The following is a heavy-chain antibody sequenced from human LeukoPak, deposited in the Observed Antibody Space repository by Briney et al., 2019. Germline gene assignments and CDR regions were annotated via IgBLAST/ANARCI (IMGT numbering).Heavy chain of an antibody. V-gene: IGHV3-30-3*01. CDR3: ARDHKRFGESSLYFDY. J-gene: IGHJ4*02. D-gene: IGHD3-10*01. CDR1: GFTFSSYA. Sequence: PGGSLRLSCAASGFTFSSYAMHWVRQAPGKGLEWVAVISYGGSNKYYADSVKGRFTISRDNSKNTLYLQMNSLRAEDTAVYYCARDHKRFGESSLYFDYWGQGTLVTVSS. CDR2: ISYGGSNK.